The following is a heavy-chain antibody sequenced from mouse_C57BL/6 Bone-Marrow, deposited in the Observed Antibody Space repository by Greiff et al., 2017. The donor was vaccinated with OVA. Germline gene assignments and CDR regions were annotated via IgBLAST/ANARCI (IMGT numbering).Heavy chain of an antibody. V-gene: IGHV1-59*01. CDR2: IDPSDSYT. CDR3: GRLRERRAY. J-gene: IGHJ3*01. Sequence: QVQLQQPGAELVRPGTSVKLSCTASGYTFTSSWMHWVKQRPGQGLEWIGVIDPSDSYTNYNQKFKGKATLTVDTSSSTADMQLSSLTSEDSAVYYCGRLRERRAYWGQGTLVTVSA. CDR1: GYTFTSSW.